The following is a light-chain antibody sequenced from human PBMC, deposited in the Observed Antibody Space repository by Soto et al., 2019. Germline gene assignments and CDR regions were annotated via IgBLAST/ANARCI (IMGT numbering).Light chain of an antibody. J-gene: IGKJ2*01. V-gene: IGKV4-1*01. CDR2: WAS. CDR3: QQCHSPPYT. CDR1: QSLLHSSSNKNY. Sequence: DIVMTQSPDSLAVSLGERATINCKSSQSLLHSSSNKNYLTWYQQKPGQPPKLLIYWASTRESGVPDRFSGSGSGTDFTLTISSLQADDVAVSYCQQCHSPPYTFGQGTKLEIK.